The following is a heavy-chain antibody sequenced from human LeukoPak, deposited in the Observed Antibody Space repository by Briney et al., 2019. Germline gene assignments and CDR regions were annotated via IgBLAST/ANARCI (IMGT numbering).Heavy chain of an antibody. Sequence: GGSLRLSCAASGFIFKDYWMIWVRQAPGKGLEWVANIKQDGSEKYCVDSVKGRFTISRDNAKNSLYLQMNTLRAEDTAMYYCAKDAQLRSRWFDPWGQGTLVTVSS. CDR2: IKQDGSEK. V-gene: IGHV3-7*03. D-gene: IGHD2/OR15-2a*01. CDR1: GFIFKDYW. CDR3: AKDAQLRSRWFDP. J-gene: IGHJ5*02.